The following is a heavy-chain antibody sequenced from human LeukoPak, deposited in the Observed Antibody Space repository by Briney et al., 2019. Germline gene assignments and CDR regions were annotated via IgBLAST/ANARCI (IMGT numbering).Heavy chain of an antibody. V-gene: IGHV3-30-3*01. CDR1: GFTFSSYA. D-gene: IGHD3-9*01. Sequence: PGGSPRLSCAASGFTFSSYAMHWVRQAPGKGLEWVAVISYDGSNKYYADSVKGRFTISRDNSKNTLYLQMNSLRAEDTAVYYCARGSDDVLTGDINWFDPWGQGTLVTVSS. CDR3: ARGSDDVLTGDINWFDP. J-gene: IGHJ5*02. CDR2: ISYDGSNK.